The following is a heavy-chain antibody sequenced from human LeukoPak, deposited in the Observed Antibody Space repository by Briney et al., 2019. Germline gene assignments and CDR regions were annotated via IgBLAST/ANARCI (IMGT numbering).Heavy chain of an antibody. CDR3: TRLVVVPAARVS. Sequence: GGSLKLSCAASGFTFSGSAMHWVRQASGKGLEWVGRIRSKANSYATAYAASVKGRFTISRDDSKSTAYLQMNSLKTEDTAVYYCTRLVVVPAARVSWGQGTLVTVSS. D-gene: IGHD2-2*01. CDR1: GFTFSGSA. V-gene: IGHV3-73*01. CDR2: IRSKANSYAT. J-gene: IGHJ4*02.